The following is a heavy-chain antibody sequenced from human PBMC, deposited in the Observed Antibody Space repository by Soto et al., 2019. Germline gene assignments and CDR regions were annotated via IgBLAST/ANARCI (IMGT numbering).Heavy chain of an antibody. D-gene: IGHD6-19*01. CDR1: GGSISSYY. CDR3: AREVAVAGRNWFDP. V-gene: IGHV4-59*01. CDR2: IYYSGST. J-gene: IGHJ5*02. Sequence: QVQLQESGPGLVKPSETLSLTCTVSGGSISSYYWSWIRQPPGKGLEWIGYIYYSGSTNYNPSLKSQVTISVDTSKNQFSLKLSSVTAADTAVYYCAREVAVAGRNWFDPWGQGTLVTVSS.